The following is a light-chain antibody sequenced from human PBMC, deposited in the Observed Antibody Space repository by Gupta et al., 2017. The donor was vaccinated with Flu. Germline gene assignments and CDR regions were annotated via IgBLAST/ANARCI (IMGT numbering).Light chain of an antibody. CDR1: GRDVGTYNR. Sequence: QSALTQPPSVSASPAQSVTISCTGTGRDVGTYNRVSWYRQPPGTPPKLICYDVSNRPAGAPDRCAGSKSGNTASPTISGLQGEDEAYYYCSSYTTSYTGVFGTGTKLTVL. CDR3: SSYTTSYTGV. V-gene: IGLV2-18*02. J-gene: IGLJ1*01. CDR2: DVS.